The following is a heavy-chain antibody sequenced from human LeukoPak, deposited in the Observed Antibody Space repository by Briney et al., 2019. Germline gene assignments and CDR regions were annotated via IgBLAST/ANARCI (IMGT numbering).Heavy chain of an antibody. CDR1: GYTFTGYH. Sequence: ASVKVSCKASGYTFTGYHMHWVRQAPGQGLEWIGWINPNSGGTNYAQKFQGRVTMTRDTSISTAYMELSRLRSDDTAVYYCARIDDSSGYYYRYWGQGTLVTVSS. D-gene: IGHD3-22*01. CDR2: INPNSGGT. V-gene: IGHV1-2*02. J-gene: IGHJ4*02. CDR3: ARIDDSSGYYYRY.